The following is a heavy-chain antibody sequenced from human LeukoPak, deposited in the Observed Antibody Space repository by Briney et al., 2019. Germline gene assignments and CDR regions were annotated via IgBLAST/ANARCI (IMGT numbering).Heavy chain of an antibody. Sequence: PSETLSLTCTVSGGSISSGDYYWSWIRQPPGKGLEWIGYIYYSGSTYYNPSLKSRVTISVDTSKNQFSLKLSSVTAADTAVYYCARLQIMITFGGVIAPDYWGQGTLVTVSS. CDR1: GGSISSGDYY. D-gene: IGHD3-16*02. J-gene: IGHJ4*02. CDR3: ARLQIMITFGGVIAPDY. CDR2: IYYSGST. V-gene: IGHV4-30-4*01.